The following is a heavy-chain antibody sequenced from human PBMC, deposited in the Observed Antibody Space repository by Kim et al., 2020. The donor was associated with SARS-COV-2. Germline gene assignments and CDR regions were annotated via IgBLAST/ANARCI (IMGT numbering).Heavy chain of an antibody. CDR1: GFTFSSYA. V-gene: IGHV3-23*01. J-gene: IGHJ4*01. CDR2: ISGSGGST. Sequence: GGSLRLSCAASGFTFSSYAMSWVRQAPGKGLEWVSAISGSGGSTYYADSVKGRFTISRDNSKNTLYLQMNSLRAEDTAVYYCAKDLGLWFGEWAGFDYWGHGTLVTVSA. D-gene: IGHD3-10*01. CDR3: AKDLGLWFGEWAGFDY.